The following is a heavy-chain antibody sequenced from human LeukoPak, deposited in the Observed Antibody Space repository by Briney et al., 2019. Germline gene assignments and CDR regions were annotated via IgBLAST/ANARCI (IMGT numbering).Heavy chain of an antibody. V-gene: IGHV3-48*04. Sequence: PGGSLRLSCAASGFTFSSYSMNWVRQAPGKGLEWVSYISSSSSTIYYADSVKGRFTISRDNAKNSLYLQMNSLRAEDTAVYYCARERLTMVRGAHDYWGQGTLVTVSS. CDR2: ISSSSSTI. D-gene: IGHD3-10*01. J-gene: IGHJ4*02. CDR3: ARERLTMVRGAHDY. CDR1: GFTFSSYS.